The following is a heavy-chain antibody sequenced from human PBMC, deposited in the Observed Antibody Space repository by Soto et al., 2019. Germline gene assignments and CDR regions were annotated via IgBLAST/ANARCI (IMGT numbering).Heavy chain of an antibody. V-gene: IGHV4-39*01. Sequence: SETLYLTCTVSGGSLSSSSYYWGWIRQPPGKGLEWIGSIYYSGSTYYNPSLKSRVTISVDTSKNQFSLKLSSVTAADTAVYYCARQRGRIWFGELYYYYYGMDVWGQGTTVTVSS. CDR1: GGSLSSSSYY. CDR3: ARQRGRIWFGELYYYYYGMDV. D-gene: IGHD3-10*01. CDR2: IYYSGST. J-gene: IGHJ6*02.